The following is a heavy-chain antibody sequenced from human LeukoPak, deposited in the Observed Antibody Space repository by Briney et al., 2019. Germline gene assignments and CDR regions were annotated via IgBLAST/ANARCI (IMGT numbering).Heavy chain of an antibody. CDR2: ISSSSSYI. CDR1: GFTFSSYW. Sequence: GGSLRLSCAASGFTFSSYWMHWVRQAPGKGLEWVSSISSSSSYIYYADSVKGRFTISRDNAKNSLYLQMNSLRAEDTAVYYCARDPLHWNDGVDDSFDIWGQGTMVTVSS. J-gene: IGHJ3*02. D-gene: IGHD1-1*01. V-gene: IGHV3-21*01. CDR3: ARDPLHWNDGVDDSFDI.